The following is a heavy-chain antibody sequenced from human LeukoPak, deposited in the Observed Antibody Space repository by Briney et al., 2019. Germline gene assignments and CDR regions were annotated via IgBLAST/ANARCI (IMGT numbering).Heavy chain of an antibody. D-gene: IGHD5-24*01. Sequence: PGGSLRLSCAASGFTFSSYEMNWVRQAPGKGLEWASYISSSGSTIYYADSVKGRFTISRDNAKNSLYLQMNSLRAEDTAVYYCASEGEMATIDYWGQGTLVTVSS. CDR1: GFTFSSYE. CDR3: ASEGEMATIDY. J-gene: IGHJ4*02. V-gene: IGHV3-48*03. CDR2: ISSSGSTI.